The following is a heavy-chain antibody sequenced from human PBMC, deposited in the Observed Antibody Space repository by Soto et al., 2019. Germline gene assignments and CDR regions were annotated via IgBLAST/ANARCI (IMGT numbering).Heavy chain of an antibody. D-gene: IGHD1-26*01. CDR2: MSYDGSSQ. V-gene: IGHV3-30*18. CDR3: AKEVGSTSSFDY. Sequence: HPGGSLRLSCAASGFLLRSYGMHWVRQAPGKGLQWVAVMSYDGSSQYYADSVKGRFTIPRDTSKNTLYLQMNSLGAEDTAVYYCAKEVGSTSSFDYWSQGTPVTVSS. CDR1: GFLLRSYG. J-gene: IGHJ4*02.